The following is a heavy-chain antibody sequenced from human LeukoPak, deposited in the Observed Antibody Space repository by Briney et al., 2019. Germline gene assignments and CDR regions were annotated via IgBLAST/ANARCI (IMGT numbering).Heavy chain of an antibody. D-gene: IGHD2-2*02. J-gene: IGHJ6*03. CDR1: GFTFDDYG. Sequence: PGGSLRLSCAASGFTFDDYGMSWVRQAPGKGLEWVSGINWNGGSTGYADSVKGRFTISRDTAKNSLYLQMNSLRAEYTALYYCARDIVVVPAAITRSYYYYYMDVWGKGTTVTVSS. V-gene: IGHV3-20*04. CDR2: INWNGGST. CDR3: ARDIVVVPAAITRSYYYYYMDV.